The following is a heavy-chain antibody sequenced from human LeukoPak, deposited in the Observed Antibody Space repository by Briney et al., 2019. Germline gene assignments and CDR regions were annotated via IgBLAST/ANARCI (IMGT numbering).Heavy chain of an antibody. CDR1: GYSINXXX. D-gene: IGHD2-15*01. J-gene: IGHJ5*02. CDR2: XXPADSDI. Sequence: GESLKISCKGSGYSINXXXXGWVXQMPGXGXXXXXXXXPADSDIRXXXXXXXXXXXSADKSISTAYLQWSSLKASDTAMYYCARQEYCSGGSCYTWFDPWGQGTLVTVSS. V-gene: IGHV5-51*01. CDR3: ARQEYCSGGSCYTWFDP.